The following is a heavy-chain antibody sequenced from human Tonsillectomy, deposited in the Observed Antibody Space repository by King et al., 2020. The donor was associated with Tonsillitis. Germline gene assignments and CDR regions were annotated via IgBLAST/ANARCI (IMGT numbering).Heavy chain of an antibody. J-gene: IGHJ6*02. CDR2: FDPEDDET. Sequence: QLVQSGAEVKKPGASVKVSCKVSGYTLTELSIHWVRQAPGKGLEWMGAFDPEDDETIYAQKFQGRVTMTEETSTDTAYMELSSLRSEDPAVYYCANLGLTNWGFSYSYYAMDVWGQGTTVTVSS. D-gene: IGHD7-27*01. CDR3: ANLGLTNWGFSYSYYAMDV. CDR1: GYTLTELS. V-gene: IGHV1-24*01.